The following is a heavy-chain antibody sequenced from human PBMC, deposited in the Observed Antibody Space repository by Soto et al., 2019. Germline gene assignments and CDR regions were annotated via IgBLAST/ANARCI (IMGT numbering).Heavy chain of an antibody. Sequence: QVQLQESGPGLVKPAQTLSLTCTVSGASINDGAYYWNWVRQHPEKGLEWIGYIRYSGNTYYNPSLNSRVIISLDTCKNQFSLILSSVTAADTTMYYCARSNYCDYGAQPDHWVQVTPVTVFS. D-gene: IGHD4-17*01. V-gene: IGHV4-31*03. J-gene: IGHJ4*02. CDR3: ARSNYCDYGAQPDH. CDR2: IRYSGNT. CDR1: GASINDGAYY.